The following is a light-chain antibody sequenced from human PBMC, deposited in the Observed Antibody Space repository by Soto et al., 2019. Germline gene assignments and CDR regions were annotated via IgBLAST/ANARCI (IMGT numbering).Light chain of an antibody. CDR2: AAS. CDR3: QQSYSSPPT. J-gene: IGKJ1*01. V-gene: IGKV1-39*01. CDR1: QSISSY. Sequence: IQMAQSPSSLSASVGDRVTISCRASQSISSYLNWYQHKPGKAPKLLIYAASSLQSGVPSRFSGSGSGTDFILTISSLQPEDFATYYCQQSYSSPPTFGQGTKVDIK.